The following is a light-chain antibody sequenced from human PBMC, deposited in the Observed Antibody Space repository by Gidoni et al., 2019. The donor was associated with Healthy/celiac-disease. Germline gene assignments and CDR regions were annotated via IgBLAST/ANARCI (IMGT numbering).Light chain of an antibody. V-gene: IGKV2-28*01. CDR2: LGS. CDR1: QSLLHSNGYNY. Sequence: DIGMTQSPPSLPVTPGEPASISCRSSQSLLHSNGYNYLNWYLQKPGQSPQLLIYLGSNRASGVPDRFSGSGAGTDFTLKISRVEAEDVGVYYCMQALQTPPFTFGPGTKVEIK. CDR3: MQALQTPPFT. J-gene: IGKJ3*01.